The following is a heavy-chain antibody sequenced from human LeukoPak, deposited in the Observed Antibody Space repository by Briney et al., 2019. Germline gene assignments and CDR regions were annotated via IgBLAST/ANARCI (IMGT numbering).Heavy chain of an antibody. V-gene: IGHV3-74*01. CDR1: GFTFSSYW. D-gene: IGHD3-22*01. CDR2: INSDGSST. CDR3: AKDKVYSSGYYYVGFFDY. J-gene: IGHJ4*02. Sequence: GGSLRLSCAASGFTFSSYWMHWVRQAPGKGLVWVSRINSDGSSTSYADSVKGRFTISRDNSKNTLCLQMNSLRAEDTAVYYCAKDKVYSSGYYYVGFFDYWGQGTLVTVSS.